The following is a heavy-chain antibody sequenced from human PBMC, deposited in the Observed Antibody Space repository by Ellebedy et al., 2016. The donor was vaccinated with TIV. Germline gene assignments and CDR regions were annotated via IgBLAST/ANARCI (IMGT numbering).Heavy chain of an antibody. D-gene: IGHD6-6*01. CDR1: GFTFSSYA. CDR2: ISGSGGST. V-gene: IGHV3-23*01. J-gene: IGHJ4*02. CDR3: AREKYSSSGILDY. Sequence: GGSLRLSXAASGFTFSSYAMSWVRQAPGKGLEWVSAISGSGGSTYYADSVKGRFTISRDNSKNTLYLQMNSLRAEDTAVYYCAREKYSSSGILDYWGQGTLVTVSS.